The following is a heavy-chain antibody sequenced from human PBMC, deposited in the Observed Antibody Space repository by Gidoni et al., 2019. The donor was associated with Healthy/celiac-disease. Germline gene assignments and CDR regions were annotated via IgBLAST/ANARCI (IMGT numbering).Heavy chain of an antibody. D-gene: IGHD3-9*01. CDR1: GFTFSSYA. CDR2: ISYDGSNK. J-gene: IGHJ4*02. Sequence: QVQLVESGGGVVQPGRSLRLSCAASGFTFSSYAMHWIRPAPGKGLEWVAVISYDGSNKYYADSVKGRFTISRDNSKNTLYLQMNSLRAEDTAVYYCAREPSGRYYDILTGCLFDYWGQGTLVTVSP. V-gene: IGHV3-30-3*01. CDR3: AREPSGRYYDILTGCLFDY.